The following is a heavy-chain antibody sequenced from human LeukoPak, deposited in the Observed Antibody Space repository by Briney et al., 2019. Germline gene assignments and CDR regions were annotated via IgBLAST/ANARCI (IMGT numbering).Heavy chain of an antibody. V-gene: IGHV4-31*03. CDR2: IYYSGST. Sequence: SETLSLTCTVSGGSISSGGYYWSWIRQHPGKGLEWIGYIYYSGSTYYNPSLKSRVTISVDTSNNQFSLKLSSVPAADPAVYYCARGTYYYDSSGYPYFDYWGQGTLVTVSS. J-gene: IGHJ4*02. CDR3: ARGTYYYDSSGYPYFDY. CDR1: GGSISSGGYY. D-gene: IGHD3-22*01.